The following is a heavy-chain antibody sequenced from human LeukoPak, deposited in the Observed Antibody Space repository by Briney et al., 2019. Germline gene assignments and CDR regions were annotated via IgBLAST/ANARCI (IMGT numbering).Heavy chain of an antibody. CDR3: ARGWYYDFWSERVYYGMDV. J-gene: IGHJ6*02. CDR1: GGSISDRSYY. V-gene: IGHV4-39*07. CDR2: INHSGST. Sequence: SETLSLTCTVSGGSISDRSYYWAWIRQPPGKGLEWIGEINHSGSTNYNPSLKSRVTISVDTSKNQFSLKLSSVTAADTAVYYCARGWYYDFWSERVYYGMDVWGQGTTVTVSS. D-gene: IGHD3-3*01.